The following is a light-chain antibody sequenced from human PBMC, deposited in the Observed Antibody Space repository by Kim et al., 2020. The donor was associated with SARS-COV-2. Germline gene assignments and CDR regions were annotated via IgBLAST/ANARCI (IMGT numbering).Light chain of an antibody. V-gene: IGKV1-33*01. CDR1: QDISNY. Sequence: DIQMTQSPSSLSASVGDRVTITCQASQDISNYLNWYQQKPGKAPKLLIYDASTLETGVPSRFSGSGSGTDFTFTISSLQPEDIATYYCQQYDNLLLLTFGGGTKVDIK. CDR2: DAS. J-gene: IGKJ4*01. CDR3: QQYDNLLLLT.